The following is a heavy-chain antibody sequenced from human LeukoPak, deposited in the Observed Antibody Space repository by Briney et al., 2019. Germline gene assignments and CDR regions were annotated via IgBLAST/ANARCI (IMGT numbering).Heavy chain of an antibody. CDR3: ARGYFDSRDSSNAFDV. D-gene: IGHD3-9*01. J-gene: IGHJ3*01. CDR2: ISRSGNT. Sequence: PSETLSLTCNVAGVSISSSYWSWIRQPPGKGLVWIGYISRSGNTNFNPSLKSRFSFSRDTSKNQISLKLNSVTAADTALYHCARGYFDSRDSSNAFDVWGQGTMVTVSS. CDR1: GVSISSSY. V-gene: IGHV4-59*08.